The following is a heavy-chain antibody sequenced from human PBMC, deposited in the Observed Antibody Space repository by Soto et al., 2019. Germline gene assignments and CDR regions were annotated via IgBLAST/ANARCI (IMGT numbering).Heavy chain of an antibody. Sequence: SETLSLTCTASGGSIRSSSYFWGWIRQPPGKGLEWIGSIYYTGTTYYNTSLKRRVAISVDTSKTQFSLKLNSVTAADTAVYYCARQDYDYVWGSHRPPNYFDFWGQGTLVTVSS. J-gene: IGHJ4*02. CDR1: GGSIRSSSYF. CDR3: ARQDYDYVWGSHRPPNYFDF. V-gene: IGHV4-39*01. CDR2: IYYTGTT. D-gene: IGHD3-16*02.